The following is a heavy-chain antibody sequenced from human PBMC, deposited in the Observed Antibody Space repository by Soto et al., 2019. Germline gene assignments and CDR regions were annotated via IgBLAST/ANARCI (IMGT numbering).Heavy chain of an antibody. V-gene: IGHV3-23*01. CDR3: ARGLTARPYYYYGMDV. CDR2: ISGSGGST. Sequence: EVQLLESGGGLVQPGGSLRLSCAASGFTFSSYAMSWVRQAPGKGLEWVSAISGSGGSTYYADSVKGRFTISRDNSKNTLYLQMNSLRAEDTAVYYCARGLTARPYYYYGMDVWGQGTTVTVSS. D-gene: IGHD3-16*01. J-gene: IGHJ6*02. CDR1: GFTFSSYA.